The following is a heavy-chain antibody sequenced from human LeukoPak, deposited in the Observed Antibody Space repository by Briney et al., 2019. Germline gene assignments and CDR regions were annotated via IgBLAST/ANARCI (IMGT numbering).Heavy chain of an antibody. J-gene: IGHJ4*02. CDR3: ARAGETSGYSSSLLDY. Sequence: SETLSLTCTVSGGSISSYYWSWIRQPAGKALEWIGRIYSSGITNYNPSLKSRVTISVDTSKNQFSLKLSSVTAADTAVYYCARAGETSGYSSSLLDYWGQGTLVSVSS. D-gene: IGHD6-13*01. CDR1: GGSISSYY. CDR2: IYSSGIT. V-gene: IGHV4-4*07.